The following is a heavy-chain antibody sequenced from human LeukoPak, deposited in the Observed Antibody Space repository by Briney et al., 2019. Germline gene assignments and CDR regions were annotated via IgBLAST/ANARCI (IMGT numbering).Heavy chain of an antibody. CDR3: ARAPCVLCDYYDSSGYYYGYFDY. J-gene: IGHJ4*02. Sequence: ASVKVSCKASGGTFSSYAISWVRQAPGQGLEWMGGIIPIFGTANYAQKFQGRVTITTDESTSTAYMELSSPGSEDTAVYYCARAPCVLCDYYDSSGYYYGYFDYWGQGTLVTVSS. CDR2: IIPIFGTA. D-gene: IGHD3-22*01. CDR1: GGTFSSYA. V-gene: IGHV1-69*05.